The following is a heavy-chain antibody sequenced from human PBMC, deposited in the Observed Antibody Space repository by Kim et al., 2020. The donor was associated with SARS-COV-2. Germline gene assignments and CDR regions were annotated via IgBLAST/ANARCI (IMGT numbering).Heavy chain of an antibody. V-gene: IGHV1-2*02. CDR2: MNCKTGST. Sequence: ASVKVSCKASGYTFSDYHIHWVRQAPGQAPEWMGWMNCKTGSTTYAQMFQARVTLTRDTSISTAYMDLSGLMCDDTAVYYCAVWIRVVAGRVPTWGQGTLVTVSS. CDR3: AVWIRVVAGRVPT. J-gene: IGHJ4*02. D-gene: IGHD3-16*01. CDR1: GYTFSDYH.